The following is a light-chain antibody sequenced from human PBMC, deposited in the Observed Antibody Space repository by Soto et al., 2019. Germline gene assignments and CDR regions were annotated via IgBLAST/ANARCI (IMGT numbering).Light chain of an antibody. J-gene: IGKJ4*01. CDR1: QTVDSNY. V-gene: IGKV3-20*01. Sequence: EIVLTQSPGTLSLSPGERATLSCRASQTVDSNYLAWYQQKPGQAPRIIIFGASGRATGIPDRFSGSGSGTDFTLTITRLEPEDSATYYCQQSHSTPLTFGGGTNLEI. CDR3: QQSHSTPLT. CDR2: GAS.